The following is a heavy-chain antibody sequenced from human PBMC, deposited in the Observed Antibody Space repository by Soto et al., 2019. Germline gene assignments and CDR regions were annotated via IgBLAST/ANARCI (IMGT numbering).Heavy chain of an antibody. J-gene: IGHJ4*02. Sequence: GGSLRLSCAASGFTVSSNYMSWVRQAPGKGLEWVSVIYSGGSTYYADSVKGRFTISRDNSRNSLLLQMNSLRAEDTAVYYCARDFSTTARAPFDYWGQGTLVTVS. CDR2: IYSGGST. CDR1: GFTVSSNY. V-gene: IGHV3-53*01. CDR3: ARDFSTTARAPFDY. D-gene: IGHD2-2*01.